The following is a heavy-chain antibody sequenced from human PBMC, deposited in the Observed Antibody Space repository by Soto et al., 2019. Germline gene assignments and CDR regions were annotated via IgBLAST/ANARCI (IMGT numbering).Heavy chain of an antibody. J-gene: IGHJ4*01. V-gene: IGHV1-69*02. CDR1: GGTCSSYT. D-gene: IGHD6-13*01. Sequence: KASGGTCSSYTISLVRQAPGQGREWMGRIIRILGIANYAKKLQGRVTITADKSTTTAYMELSSLKSEDTAVYCCAGIAAAETEEVDYWCQGTLVTGFS. CDR2: IIRILGIA. CDR3: AGIAAAETEEVDY.